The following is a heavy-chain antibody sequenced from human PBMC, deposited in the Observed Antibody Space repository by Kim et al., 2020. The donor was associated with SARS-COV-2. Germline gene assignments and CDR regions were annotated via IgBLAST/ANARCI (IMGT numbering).Heavy chain of an antibody. J-gene: IGHJ4*02. Sequence: GESLKISCRGFGYNFNTNWIAWVRQLPGKGLEWMGIIFPGDADIRYSPSFKGQVTISADKSTSAAYLQWNSLKASDTGMYYCMRPPPNGHNEGVYWGQRTSVTVSS. D-gene: IGHD2-8*01. V-gene: IGHV5-51*01. CDR1: GYNFNTNW. CDR2: IFPGDADI. CDR3: MRPPPNGHNEGVY.